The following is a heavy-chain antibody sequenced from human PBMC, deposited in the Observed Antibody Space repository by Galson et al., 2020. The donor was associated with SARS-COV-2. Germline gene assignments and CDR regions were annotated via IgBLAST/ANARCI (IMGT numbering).Heavy chain of an antibody. Sequence: NSGGSMRLSCAASGITFTYHYMNWVRPAPGKGLQWVSYLSRSGNYIFYADSVKGRFTTSRDNAKSSMYLQMDGLRAEDTAVYYCVRDPSRAAADQGAFYSWCPGTMVTVSP. CDR2: LSRSGNYI. D-gene: IGHD6-13*01. V-gene: IGHV3-21*06. CDR1: GITFTYHY. J-gene: IGHJ3*01. CDR3: VRDPSRAAADQGAFYS.